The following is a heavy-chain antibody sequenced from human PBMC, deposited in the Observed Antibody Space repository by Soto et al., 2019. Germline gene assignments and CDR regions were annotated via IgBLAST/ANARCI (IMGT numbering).Heavy chain of an antibody. CDR3: AKGGSSFYFDF. CDR2: IRASGENT. D-gene: IGHD2-2*01. V-gene: IGHV3-23*01. CDR1: GFTFSTYA. Sequence: PGGSLRLSCAASGFTFSTYAMVWVRQAPGKGLEWVSVIRASGENTYYADSVKGRFTVSRDNSKNTQYLQMNSLRAEDTALYYCAKGGSSFYFDFWGQGTLVTVSS. J-gene: IGHJ4*02.